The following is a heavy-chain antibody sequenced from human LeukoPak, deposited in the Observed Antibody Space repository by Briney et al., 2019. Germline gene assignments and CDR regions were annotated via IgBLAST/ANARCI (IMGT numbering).Heavy chain of an antibody. J-gene: IGHJ4*02. CDR1: GGSISSYY. D-gene: IGHD3-22*01. Sequence: PSETLSLTCTASGGSISSYYWSWIRQPAGKGLEWIGRIYTSGSTNYNPSLKSRVTMSVDTSKNQFSLKLSSVTAADTAVYYCARDGYYHDSSGYYYWGQGTLVTVSS. CDR3: ARDGYYHDSSGYYY. CDR2: IYTSGST. V-gene: IGHV4-4*07.